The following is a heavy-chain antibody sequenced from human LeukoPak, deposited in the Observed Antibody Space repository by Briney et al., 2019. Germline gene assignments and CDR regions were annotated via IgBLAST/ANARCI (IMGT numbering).Heavy chain of an antibody. CDR2: INSGGNNM. Sequence: PGGSLRLSCAASGFTFSSYSMNWVRQAPGKGLEWLSYINSGGNNMYYGDSVKGRFTISRDNAKNSLYLQLNSLRAEDTAVYYCARDRLGGGRDDFDYWGLGTLVTVSS. J-gene: IGHJ4*02. V-gene: IGHV3-48*04. CDR3: ARDRLGGGRDDFDY. D-gene: IGHD2-15*01. CDR1: GFTFSSYS.